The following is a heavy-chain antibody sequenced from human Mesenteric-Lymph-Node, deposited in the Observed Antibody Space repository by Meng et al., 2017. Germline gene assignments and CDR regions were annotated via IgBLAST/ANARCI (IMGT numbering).Heavy chain of an antibody. CDR3: TRELSGYSYGSYGYYFDY. CDR2: INPSGGST. D-gene: IGHD5-18*01. V-gene: IGHV1-46*01. J-gene: IGHJ4*02. Sequence: ASVKVSCKASGYTFTSYYMHWVRQAPGQGLEWMGIINPSGGSTSYAQKLQGRVTMTRDTSTGTVYMELSSLRSEDTAVYYCTRELSGYSYGSYGYYFDYWGQGTLVTVSS. CDR1: GYTFTSYY.